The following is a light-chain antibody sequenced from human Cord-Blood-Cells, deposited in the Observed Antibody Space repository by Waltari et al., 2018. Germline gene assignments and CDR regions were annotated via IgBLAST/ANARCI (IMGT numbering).Light chain of an antibody. V-gene: IGLV2-23*01. Sequence: QSALTQPASVSGSPGQSITISCTGTSSDVGSYNLVSWYQQHPGKAPKLMIYEGSKRPSGVSNRFSDSKAGNTASLTISGLQAEDEADYYCCSYAGTNWVFGGGTKLTVL. J-gene: IGLJ3*02. CDR1: SSDVGSYNL. CDR2: EGS. CDR3: CSYAGTNWV.